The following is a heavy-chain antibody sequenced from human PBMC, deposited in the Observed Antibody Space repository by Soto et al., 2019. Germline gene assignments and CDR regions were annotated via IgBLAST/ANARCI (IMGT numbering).Heavy chain of an antibody. CDR2: IYSGGST. V-gene: IGHV3-53*01. Sequence: PGGSLRLSCAASGFTVSSNYMTWVRQAPGKGLEWVSVIYSGGSTYYADSVKGRFSISRDNSKNTLYLQMNSLRAEDTAVYYCAKDRHPEGPLDYWGQGTLVTVSS. CDR3: AKDRHPEGPLDY. J-gene: IGHJ4*02. D-gene: IGHD6-6*01. CDR1: GFTVSSNY.